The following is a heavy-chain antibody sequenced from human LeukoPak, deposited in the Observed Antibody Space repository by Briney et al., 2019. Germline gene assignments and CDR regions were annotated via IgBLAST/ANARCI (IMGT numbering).Heavy chain of an antibody. D-gene: IGHD2-15*01. CDR1: GFTFSSYA. CDR2: ISYDGSNK. V-gene: IGHV3-30-3*01. Sequence: GGSLRLSCAASGFTFSSYAMHWVRQAPGKGLEWVAVISYDGSNKYYADSVKGRFTISRDNSKKTLYLQMNSLRVEDTAVYYCAREGCSGGSCYSDSYYWGQGTLVTVSS. CDR3: AREGCSGGSCYSDSYY. J-gene: IGHJ4*02.